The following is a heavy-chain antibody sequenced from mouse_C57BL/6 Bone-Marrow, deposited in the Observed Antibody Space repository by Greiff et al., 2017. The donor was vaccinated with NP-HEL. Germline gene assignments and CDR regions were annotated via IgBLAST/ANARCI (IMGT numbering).Heavy chain of an antibody. Sequence: VQLQQSGTVLARPGASVKMSCKTSGYTFTSYWMHWVNQRPGQGLEWIGAIYPGNSDTSYNQKFKGKAKLTAVTSASTAYMELSSLTIEDSAVYYCTRGSYYGSSYGFAYWGQGTLVTVSA. J-gene: IGHJ3*01. CDR3: TRGSYYGSSYGFAY. V-gene: IGHV1-5*01. CDR1: GYTFTSYW. D-gene: IGHD1-1*01. CDR2: IYPGNSDT.